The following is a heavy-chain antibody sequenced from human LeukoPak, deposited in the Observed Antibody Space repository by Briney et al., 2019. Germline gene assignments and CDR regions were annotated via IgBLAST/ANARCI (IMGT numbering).Heavy chain of an antibody. J-gene: IGHJ6*02. CDR2: ISAYNGNT. V-gene: IGHV1-18*01. D-gene: IGHD6-13*01. CDR3: AKTFSSRYNGMDV. CDR1: GYTFTSYG. Sequence: ASVKVSCKASGYTFTSYGISWVRQAPGQGLEWMGWISAYNGNTNYAQKLQGRVTMTTDTSTSTAYMELRSLRPDDTAVYYCAKTFSSRYNGMDVWGQGTTVTVSS.